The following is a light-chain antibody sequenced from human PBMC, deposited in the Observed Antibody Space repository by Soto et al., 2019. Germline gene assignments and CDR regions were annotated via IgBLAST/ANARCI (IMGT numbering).Light chain of an antibody. CDR1: SSDVGGYNY. Sequence: QSALTQPASVSGSPGQSITISCTGTSSDVGGYNYVSWYQQHPGKAPKLMIYDVSNRPSGVSNHFSGSKSGNTASLTISGLQAEDEADYYCSSYTSSSTRVFGGGTKVTVL. J-gene: IGLJ2*01. V-gene: IGLV2-14*01. CDR2: DVS. CDR3: SSYTSSSTRV.